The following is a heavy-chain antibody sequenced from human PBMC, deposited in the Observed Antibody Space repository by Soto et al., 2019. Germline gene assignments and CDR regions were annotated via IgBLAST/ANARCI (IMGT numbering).Heavy chain of an antibody. Sequence: QITLKESGPTLVKPTQTLTLTCIFSGFLLSTSGVGVGWIRQPPGKALEWLAVIYWDDDKRYSPSLKSRVTITSDTSKNQVVFTMTKMDPEDTGTFYCAHLTSWGEGAPFDIWGQGTKVTVSS. V-gene: IGHV2-5*02. D-gene: IGHD3-16*01. CDR1: GFLLSTSGVG. J-gene: IGHJ3*02. CDR3: AHLTSWGEGAPFDI. CDR2: IYWDDDK.